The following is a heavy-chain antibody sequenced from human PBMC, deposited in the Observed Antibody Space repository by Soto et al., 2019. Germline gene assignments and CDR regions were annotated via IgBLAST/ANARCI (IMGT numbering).Heavy chain of an antibody. CDR3: AKDRFPVPKYYFDY. CDR2: ISGSGGST. D-gene: IGHD1-1*01. CDR1: GFTFSSYA. V-gene: IGHV3-23*01. Sequence: GXSLRLSCAASGFTFSSYAISWVGQAPGKGLEWVSAISGSGGSTYYADSVKGRFTISRDNSKNTLYLQMNSLRAEDTAVYYCAKDRFPVPKYYFDYWGQGTLVTVSS. J-gene: IGHJ4*02.